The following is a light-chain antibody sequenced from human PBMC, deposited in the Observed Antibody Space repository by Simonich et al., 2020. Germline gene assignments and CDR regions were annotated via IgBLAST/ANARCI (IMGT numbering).Light chain of an antibody. CDR2: GAS. Sequence: EIVMTQSPATLSVSPGERATLSCRASQSVSSNLAWYQRKPGQAPRLLIYGASTRATGIPARCRCSGSGTEFTLPISSMQSEDFAVYYCQQYNNWPPLTFGGGTKVEIK. CDR3: QQYNNWPPLT. CDR1: QSVSSN. J-gene: IGKJ4*01. V-gene: IGKV3-15*01.